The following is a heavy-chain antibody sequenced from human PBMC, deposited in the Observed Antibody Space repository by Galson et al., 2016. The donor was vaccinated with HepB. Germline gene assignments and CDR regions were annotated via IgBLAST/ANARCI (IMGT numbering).Heavy chain of an antibody. V-gene: IGHV4-30-4*01. Sequence: HVQLQESGPGLVKPSQTLSLTCTVSAGSISSGDYYWSWIRQPPGKGLEWVGYIYYSGISYYMASLKSRATMSGDTPTNAFTLTLPSLTAAATAVDYCARFYDGCYGRFDPWGQGSLVTVSS. CDR2: IYYSGIS. D-gene: IGHD4-17*01. CDR3: ARFYDGCYGRFDP. CDR1: AGSISSGDYY. J-gene: IGHJ5*02.